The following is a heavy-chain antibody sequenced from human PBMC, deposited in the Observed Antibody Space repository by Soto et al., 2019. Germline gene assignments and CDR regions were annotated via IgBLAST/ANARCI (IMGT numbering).Heavy chain of an antibody. Sequence: GESLKISCKGSGYIFTSYWIVWVLHMPGKCLDCIGIVYPVYSDTRCSPSFQGQFTISADNSISTSYLQWSILKASYTAIYYCERLSVWDDFCTFDYWGQGTLVTVSS. D-gene: IGHD3-3*01. CDR1: GYIFTSYW. CDR2: VYPVYSDT. J-gene: IGHJ4*02. CDR3: ERLSVWDDFCTFDY. V-gene: IGHV5-51*01.